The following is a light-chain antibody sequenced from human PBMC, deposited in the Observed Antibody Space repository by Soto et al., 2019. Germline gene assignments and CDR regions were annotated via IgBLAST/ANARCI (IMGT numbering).Light chain of an antibody. CDR3: QQYDSYSPYT. CDR1: QTISSS. CDR2: KAS. V-gene: IGKV1-5*03. Sequence: DIQMTQFPPTLSASIGDRVTITCRASQTISSSLAWYQQKPGKAPKLLIYKASTLETGVPSSFSGSGSGTEFTLTISSLQPDDFATDYCQQYDSYSPYTFGHGTRLEVK. J-gene: IGKJ2*01.